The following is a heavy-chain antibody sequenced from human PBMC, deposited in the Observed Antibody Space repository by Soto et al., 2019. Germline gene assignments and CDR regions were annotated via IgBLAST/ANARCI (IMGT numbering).Heavy chain of an antibody. CDR3: ARDRTTESWFDP. CDR1: GGSISSDDYY. D-gene: IGHD4-4*01. CDR2: IYYTGST. V-gene: IGHV4-30-4*01. J-gene: IGHJ5*02. Sequence: QVQLQESGPGLVKPSQTLSLTCTVSGGSISSDDYYWSWIRQPPGKGLEWIGYIYYTGSTYYNPSLKSRVTMSVDTSKNQFSLNLSSVTAADTAVYFCARDRTTESWFDPWGEGTLVTVSS.